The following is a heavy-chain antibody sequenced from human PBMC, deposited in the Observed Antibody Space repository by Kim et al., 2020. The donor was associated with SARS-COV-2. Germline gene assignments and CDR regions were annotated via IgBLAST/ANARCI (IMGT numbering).Heavy chain of an antibody. V-gene: IGHV3-23*01. CDR2: IDFSGGAT. Sequence: GGSLRLSCAASGFTFSSYVMSWARQAPEKGLEWVSAIDFSGGATYYADSVKGRFTISRDNSKNTLYLQMNSLRAEDTAVYYCAKDPYGDSGYWGQGTLVTVSS. J-gene: IGHJ4*02. CDR1: GFTFSSYV. D-gene: IGHD4-17*01. CDR3: AKDPYGDSGY.